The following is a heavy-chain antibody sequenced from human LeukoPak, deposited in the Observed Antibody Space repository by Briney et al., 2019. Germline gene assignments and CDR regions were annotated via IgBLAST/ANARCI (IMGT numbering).Heavy chain of an antibody. V-gene: IGHV3-53*01. J-gene: IGHJ4*02. CDR1: GFTVSSNY. D-gene: IGHD2-2*01. Sequence: QTGGSLRLSCAASGFTVSSNYMSWVRQAPGKGLEWVSVIYSGGSTNYADSVKGRFTISRDNSKNTLYLQMNSLRGEDTAMYYCARVGGVVAANFVWGQGTLVTVSS. CDR2: IYSGGST. CDR3: ARVGGVVAANFV.